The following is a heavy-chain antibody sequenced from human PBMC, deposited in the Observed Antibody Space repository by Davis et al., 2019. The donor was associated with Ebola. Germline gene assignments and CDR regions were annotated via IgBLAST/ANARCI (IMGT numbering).Heavy chain of an antibody. Sequence: HTGGSLRLSCAASGFTFSNYWIHWVRLAPGKGPVWVSRINTDGTTTTYADSVKGRFTISRDNAKNTLYLQMNSLRAEDTAVYYCARAPHCGGGVCNGFHYYGMDVWGQGTTVTVFS. CDR3: ARAPHCGGGVCNGFHYYGMDV. V-gene: IGHV3-74*01. CDR1: GFTFSNYW. D-gene: IGHD2-8*02. J-gene: IGHJ6*02. CDR2: INTDGTTT.